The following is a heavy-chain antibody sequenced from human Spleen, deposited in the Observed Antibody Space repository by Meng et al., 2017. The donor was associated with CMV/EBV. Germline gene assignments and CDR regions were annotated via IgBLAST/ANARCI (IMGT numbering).Heavy chain of an antibody. V-gene: IGHV3-23*01. CDR3: VPHDFPMDV. CDR2: VGGSGDNT. CDR1: GFTFSNYA. J-gene: IGHJ6*02. D-gene: IGHD3-3*01. Sequence: GGSLRLSCAASGFTFSNYAMSWVRQAPGKGLEWVSGVGGSGDNTYYADSVKGRFAISRDNSKNTLYLQVNSLRVEDTAVYYCVPHDFPMDVWGQGTTVTVSS.